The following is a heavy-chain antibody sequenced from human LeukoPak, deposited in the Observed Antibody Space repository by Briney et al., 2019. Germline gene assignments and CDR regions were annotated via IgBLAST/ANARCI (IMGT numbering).Heavy chain of an antibody. V-gene: IGHV1-18*01. Sequence: ASVKVSCKASGYTFTSYGISWVRQAPGQGLEWMGWISAYNGNTNYAQKLQGRVTMTTDTSTSTAYMELSSLRSEDTAVYYCARTSDSSGYYYFFYWGQGTLVTVSP. CDR3: ARTSDSSGYYYFFY. CDR1: GYTFTSYG. CDR2: ISAYNGNT. D-gene: IGHD3-22*01. J-gene: IGHJ4*02.